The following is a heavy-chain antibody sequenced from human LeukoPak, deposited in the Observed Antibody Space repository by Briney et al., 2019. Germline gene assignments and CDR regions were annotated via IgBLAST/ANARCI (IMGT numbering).Heavy chain of an antibody. Sequence: PSETLSLTCTVSGGSISSYYWSWIRQPPGKGLEWIGYIYYSGSTNYNPSLKSRVTISVDTSKNQFSLKLSSVTAADTAVYYCARRGDYGDYGDWGQGTLVTVSS. CDR1: GGSISSYY. J-gene: IGHJ4*02. CDR2: IYYSGST. D-gene: IGHD4-17*01. CDR3: ARRGDYGDYGD. V-gene: IGHV4-59*08.